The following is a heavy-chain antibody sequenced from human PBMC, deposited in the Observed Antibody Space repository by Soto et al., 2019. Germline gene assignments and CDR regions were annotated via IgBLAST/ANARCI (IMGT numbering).Heavy chain of an antibody. D-gene: IGHD2-15*01. V-gene: IGHV4-34*01. CDR2: INHSGST. CDR1: GGSFSGYY. J-gene: IGHJ5*02. CDR3: ARGRRSSRGWFDP. Sequence: KASETLSLTCAVYGGSFSGYYWSWIRQPPGKGLEWIGEINHSGSTNYNPSLKSRVTISVDTSKNQFSLKLSSVTAADTAVYYCARGRRSSRGWFDPWGQGTLVTVSS.